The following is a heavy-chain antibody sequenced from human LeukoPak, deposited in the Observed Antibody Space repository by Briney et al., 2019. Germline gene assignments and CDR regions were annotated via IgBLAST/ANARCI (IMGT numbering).Heavy chain of an antibody. J-gene: IGHJ6*03. Sequence: ASVKVSCKASGYTFTNYYMHWVRQAPGQGLEWMGTINPSGGSTSYAQKFQGRVTTTRDMSTSTVYMELSSLRSEDTAVYYCARDHFGSDYDILTGYYISYYYYMDVWGKGTTVTVSS. CDR3: ARDHFGSDYDILTGYYISYYYYMDV. CDR2: INPSGGST. CDR1: GYTFTNYY. V-gene: IGHV1-46*01. D-gene: IGHD3-9*01.